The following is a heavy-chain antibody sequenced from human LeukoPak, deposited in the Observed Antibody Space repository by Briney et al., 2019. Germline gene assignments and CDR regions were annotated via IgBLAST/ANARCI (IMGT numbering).Heavy chain of an antibody. CDR1: GYSISSGYY. CDR3: ARYEVWGSSSWYAFDY. CDR2: IYHSGST. Sequence: SETLSLTCTVSGYSISSGYYWGWIRQPPGKGLEWIGSIYHSGSTYYNPSLKSRVTISVDTSKNQFSLKLSSVTAADTAVYYCARYEVWGSSSWYAFDYWGQGTLVTVSS. J-gene: IGHJ4*02. V-gene: IGHV4-38-2*02. D-gene: IGHD6-13*01.